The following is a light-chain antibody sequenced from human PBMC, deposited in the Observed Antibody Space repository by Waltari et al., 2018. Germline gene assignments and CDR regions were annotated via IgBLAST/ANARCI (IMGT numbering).Light chain of an antibody. Sequence: QSALTQPASVSGSPGQSITLSCTGSSSDIGGYHYVSWYQQPPGKAPKLIIYDVYNRPSGVSSLFSGSKSGTAASLTISGLQAEDEADYYCSSYTTTNTPHYVFGSGTRVTVL. V-gene: IGLV2-14*03. CDR2: DVY. CDR3: SSYTTTNTPHYV. CDR1: SSDIGGYHY. J-gene: IGLJ1*01.